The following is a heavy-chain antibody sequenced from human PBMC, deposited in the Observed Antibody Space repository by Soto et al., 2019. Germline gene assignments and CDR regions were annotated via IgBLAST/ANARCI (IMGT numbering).Heavy chain of an antibody. CDR2: INPATGAA. CDR3: ARGGGVGVAGSAAFDM. V-gene: IGHV1-2*02. Sequence: QLHLVQSGAVVKKPGASVTVSCSASGYPVTAYYMHWVRQAPGRGLEWMGGINPATGAAKYTQTFQGRVTMTRDTSTSTVFREPSGLTSEDTAVFYCARGGGVGVAGSAAFDMWCQGTLVTVSS. J-gene: IGHJ3*02. CDR1: GYPVTAYY. D-gene: IGHD3-3*01.